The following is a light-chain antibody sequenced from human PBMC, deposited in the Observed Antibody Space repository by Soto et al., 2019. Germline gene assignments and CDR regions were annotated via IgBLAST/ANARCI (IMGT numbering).Light chain of an antibody. V-gene: IGKV2-28*01. Sequence: DIVMTQSPLSLPVTPGEPASISCRSSQNLLHSNGYKYLDWYLQKPGQSPQLLIYLGSNRASGVPDRSSGSGSGTDFPLKISRVEAEDVGVYYCMQALQTPFTFGPGTKVDIK. CDR3: MQALQTPFT. CDR1: QNLLHSNGYKY. CDR2: LGS. J-gene: IGKJ3*01.